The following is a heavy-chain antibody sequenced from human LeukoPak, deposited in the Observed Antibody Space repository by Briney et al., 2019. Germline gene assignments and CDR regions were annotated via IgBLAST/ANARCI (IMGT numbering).Heavy chain of an antibody. V-gene: IGHV4-34*01. CDR2: INHSGST. D-gene: IGHD6-6*01. CDR1: GGSFSGYY. Sequence: PSETLSLTCAVYGGSFSGYYWSWIRQPPGKGLEWIGEINHSGSTNYNPSLKSRVTISVDTSKNQFSLKLSSVTAADTAVYYCASFPSIAAPPWGQGTLVTVSS. J-gene: IGHJ4*02. CDR3: ASFPSIAAPP.